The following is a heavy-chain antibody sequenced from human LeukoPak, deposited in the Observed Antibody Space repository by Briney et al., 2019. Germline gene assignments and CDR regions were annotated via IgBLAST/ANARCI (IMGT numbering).Heavy chain of an antibody. D-gene: IGHD3-9*01. CDR2: ICASGGST. V-gene: IGHV3-23*01. CDR1: GFTLSSYA. CDR3: AKAEGYDILTGLDY. Sequence: GGSLRLSCATSGFTLSSYAMSWVRQAPGKGLEWVSGICASGGSTYYADSVKGRFTISRDNSKNTLYLQMNSLRTEDTAVYYCAKAEGYDILTGLDYWGQGTLVTVSS. J-gene: IGHJ4*02.